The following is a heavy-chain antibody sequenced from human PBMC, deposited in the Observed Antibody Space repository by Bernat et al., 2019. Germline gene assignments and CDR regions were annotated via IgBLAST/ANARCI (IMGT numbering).Heavy chain of an antibody. CDR3: TEDRRAILET. V-gene: IGHV3-30*02. Sequence: QVQLVESGGGVVQPGGSLRLSCAESGFTFSSNGMHWVRQAPGKGLEWVAFIQYDGNNEYYADSVKGRFTISRDNSKNTLYLQMNSLTVEDMAVYYCTEDRRAILETWGQGTMVTVSS. J-gene: IGHJ3*01. CDR2: IQYDGNNE. CDR1: GFTFSSNG. D-gene: IGHD3-3*01.